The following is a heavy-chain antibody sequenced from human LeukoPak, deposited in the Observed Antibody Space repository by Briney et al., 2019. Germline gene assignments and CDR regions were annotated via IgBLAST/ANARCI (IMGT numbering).Heavy chain of an antibody. CDR3: ARQRSGDDAFDI. Sequence: GGSLRLSCAASGITFSSYGMSWVRQAPGKGLEWVSYISSSGSIIYYADYVKGRFTISRDNAKNSLYLQMNSLRAEDAAVYYCARQRSGDDAFDIWGQGTMVTVSS. CDR1: GITFSSYG. CDR2: ISSSGSII. D-gene: IGHD3-3*01. V-gene: IGHV3-48*03. J-gene: IGHJ3*02.